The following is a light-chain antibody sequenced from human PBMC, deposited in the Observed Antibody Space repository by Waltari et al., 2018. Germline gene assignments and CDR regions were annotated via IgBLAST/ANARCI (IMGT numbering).Light chain of an antibody. J-gene: IGLJ2*01. CDR1: SSDVGGYNY. CDR3: CSYAGSYTFGV. CDR2: DVR. Sequence: QSALTQPRSVSGSPGQSATISCTGTSSDVGGYNYVSWYQQHPGKAPKLMIYDVRKRPSGVPDRFSGSKSGNTASLTISGLQAEDEADYYCCSYAGSYTFGVFGGGTKLTVL. V-gene: IGLV2-11*01.